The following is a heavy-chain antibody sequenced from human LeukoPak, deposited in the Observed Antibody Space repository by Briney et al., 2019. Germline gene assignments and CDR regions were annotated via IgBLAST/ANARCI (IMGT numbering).Heavy chain of an antibody. CDR1: GGSFSGYY. V-gene: IGHV4-34*01. CDR2: INHSGST. D-gene: IGHD3-16*02. J-gene: IGHJ4*02. CDR3: ARGPYVWGSYRPLNRLDY. Sequence: SETLSLTCAVYGGSFSGYYWSWIRQPPGKGLEWIGEINHSGSTNYNPSPKSRVTISVDTSKNQFSLKLSSVTAADTAVYYCARGPYVWGSYRPLNRLDYWGQGTLVTVSS.